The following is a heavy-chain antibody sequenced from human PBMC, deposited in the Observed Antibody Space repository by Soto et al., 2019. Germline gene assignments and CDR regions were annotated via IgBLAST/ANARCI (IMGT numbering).Heavy chain of an antibody. CDR1: GFTFSSYA. D-gene: IGHD1-26*01. CDR3: ARSGGRVPDY. V-gene: IGHV3-30-3*01. CDR2: ISYDGSNK. J-gene: IGHJ4*02. Sequence: GGSLRLSCAASGFTFSSYAMHWVRQAPGKGLEWVAVISYDGSNKYYADSVKGRFTISRDNSKNTLYLQMNSLRAEDTAVYYCARSGGRVPDYWGQGTLVTVSS.